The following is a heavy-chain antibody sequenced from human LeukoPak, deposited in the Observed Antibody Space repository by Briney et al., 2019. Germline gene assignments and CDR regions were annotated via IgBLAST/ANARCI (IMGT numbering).Heavy chain of an antibody. V-gene: IGHV3-49*03. CDR1: GFTFADYA. Sequence: GGSLRLSCTTSGFTFADYAMSWFRQAPGKGLEWVGFIRSKSNGGTIHYAASVEGRFTISRDDSNSIAYLQMNSLKTEDTAPVVSDCRTTVTPRAVDYWGQGTLVTVSS. J-gene: IGHJ4*02. CDR2: IRSKSNGGTI. D-gene: IGHD4-17*01. CDR3: DCRTTVTPRAVDY.